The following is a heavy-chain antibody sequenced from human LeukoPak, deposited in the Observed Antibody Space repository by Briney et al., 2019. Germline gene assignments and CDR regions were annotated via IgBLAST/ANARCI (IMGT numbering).Heavy chain of an antibody. V-gene: IGHV1-46*01. CDR2: INPSGGSR. CDR3: ARDLYTQITGTTGGSYYYYGMDV. J-gene: IGHJ6*02. CDR1: GYTFTSYY. D-gene: IGHD1-7*01. Sequence: ASVTVSFKASGYTFTSYYMHWGRQAPGQGLEWMGIINPSGGSRSYAQKFQGRVTMTRDTSTSTVYMELSSLRSEDTAVYYCARDLYTQITGTTGGSYYYYGMDVWGQGTTVTVSS.